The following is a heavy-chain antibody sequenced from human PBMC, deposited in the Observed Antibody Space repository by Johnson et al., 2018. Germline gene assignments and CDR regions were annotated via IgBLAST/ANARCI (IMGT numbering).Heavy chain of an antibody. CDR1: GFTFSDHY. V-gene: IGHV3-23*04. CDR3: AKPLDNYDTSGPGGDDAFNI. J-gene: IGHJ3*02. CDR2: ISGSGAFT. Sequence: VQLVQSGGGLVQPGGSLRLSCAASGFTFSDHYMDWVRQAPGKGLEWVSGISGSGAFTYYADSVKGRFTISRDNSKNTLYLQMNSLRAEDTAVYYCAKPLDNYDTSGPGGDDAFNIWGQGTRVTVSS. D-gene: IGHD3-22*01.